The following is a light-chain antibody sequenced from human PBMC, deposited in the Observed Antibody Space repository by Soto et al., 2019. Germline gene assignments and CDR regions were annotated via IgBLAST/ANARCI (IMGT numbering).Light chain of an antibody. CDR3: QQYNNWPSWM. V-gene: IGKV3-15*01. CDR1: QSVSSN. CDR2: VAS. J-gene: IGKJ1*01. Sequence: EIVMSHSPATLSGSPGERVTLSRRASQSVSSNVAWYQQKPGQAPRLLIYVASTRATGIPARFSGSGSGTEFTLTISSLQSEDSAVYYCQQYNNWPSWMFGQGTKVDI.